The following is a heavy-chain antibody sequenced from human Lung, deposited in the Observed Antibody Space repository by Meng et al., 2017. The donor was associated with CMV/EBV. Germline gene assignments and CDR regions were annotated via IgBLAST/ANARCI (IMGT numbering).Heavy chain of an antibody. J-gene: IGHJ5*02. CDR1: GATFSSYA. D-gene: IGHD2-15*01. CDR2: IIPILAIT. Sequence: SXXVSXKASGATFSSYAITWVRQAPGQGLEWMGTIIPILAITKYAQKFQGRVTITADKTSSTVYMELSSLRSDDTAVYYCGRYTDIVSVIAATRDYWFDPWXQGNXVTVSS. V-gene: IGHV1-69*04. CDR3: GRYTDIVSVIAATRDYWFDP.